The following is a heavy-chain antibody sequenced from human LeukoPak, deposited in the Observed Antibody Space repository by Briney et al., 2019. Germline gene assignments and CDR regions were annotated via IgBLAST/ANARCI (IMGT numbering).Heavy chain of an antibody. Sequence: SETLSLTCAVYGGSFSGYYWSWIRQPPGKGLEWIGEINHSGSTNYNPSLKSRVTISVDTSKNQFSLKLSSVTAADTAVYYCARERGVEMAPFDYWGQGTLVTVSS. J-gene: IGHJ4*02. V-gene: IGHV4-34*01. D-gene: IGHD5-24*01. CDR2: INHSGST. CDR1: GGSFSGYY. CDR3: ARERGVEMAPFDY.